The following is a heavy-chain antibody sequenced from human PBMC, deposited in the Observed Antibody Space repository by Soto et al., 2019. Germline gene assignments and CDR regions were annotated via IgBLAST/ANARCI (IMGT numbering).Heavy chain of an antibody. Sequence: LRLSCAASGFTFSSYGMHWVRQAPGKGLEWVAVISYDGSNKYYADSVKGRFTISRDNSKNTLYLQMNSLRAEDTAVYYCAQSGTGDSSGYYYADYYYGMDVWGQGTTVTVSS. J-gene: IGHJ6*02. V-gene: IGHV3-30*03. CDR1: GFTFSSYG. D-gene: IGHD3-22*01. CDR3: AQSGTGDSSGYYYADYYYGMDV. CDR2: ISYDGSNK.